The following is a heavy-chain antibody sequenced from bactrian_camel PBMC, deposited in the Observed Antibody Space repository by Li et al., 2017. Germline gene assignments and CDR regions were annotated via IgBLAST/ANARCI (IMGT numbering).Heavy chain of an antibody. D-gene: IGHD1*01. CDR3: TMSLGAWSLAS. Sequence: HVQLVESGGGSVQPGGSLRISCAASGYYWTSSRMGWFRQVPGKGRGAVAAIYTDSGSKFYHASVKGRFTISHDRDNKAVHLQMSSVKSDDTALYYCTMSLGAWSLASWGQGTQVTVS. V-gene: IGHV3S54*01. J-gene: IGHJ6*01. CDR2: IYTDSGSK. CDR1: GYYWTSSR.